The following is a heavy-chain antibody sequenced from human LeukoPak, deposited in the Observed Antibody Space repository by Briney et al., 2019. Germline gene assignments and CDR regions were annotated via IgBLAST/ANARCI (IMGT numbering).Heavy chain of an antibody. V-gene: IGHV3-23*01. Sequence: SGGSLRLSCAASGFTFSTYAMSWVRQAPGKGLEWVSGISGSGRNTYYADSVKGRFTISRDNSKNTLYLQMNSLRAEDTAVYYCARGHPDYYYGMDVWGQGTTVTVSS. J-gene: IGHJ6*02. CDR3: ARGHPDYYYGMDV. CDR2: ISGSGRNT. CDR1: GFTFSTYA.